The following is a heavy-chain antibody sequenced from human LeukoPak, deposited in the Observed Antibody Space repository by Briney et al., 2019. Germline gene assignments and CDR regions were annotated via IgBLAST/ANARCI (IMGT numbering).Heavy chain of an antibody. Sequence: PGGSLRLSCEASGFTFSGYGMHWVRQAPGKGLEWVAFIRYDGSNKYYADSVKGRFTISRDNSKNTLYLQMNSLRAEDTAVYYCAKDEYSSSWYLNWYFDLWGRGTLVTVSS. CDR1: GFTFSGYG. V-gene: IGHV3-30*02. D-gene: IGHD6-13*01. J-gene: IGHJ2*01. CDR3: AKDEYSSSWYLNWYFDL. CDR2: IRYDGSNK.